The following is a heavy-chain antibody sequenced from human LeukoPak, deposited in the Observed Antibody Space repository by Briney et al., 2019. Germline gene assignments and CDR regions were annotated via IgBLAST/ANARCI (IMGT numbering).Heavy chain of an antibody. V-gene: IGHV4-34*01. Sequence: PSETLSLTCAVYGGSFSGYYWSWIRRPPGKGLEWIGEINHSGSTNYNPSLKSRVTISVDTSKNQFSLKLSSVTAADTAVYYCARLARGWLQLVWGQGTLVTVSS. CDR3: ARLARGWLQLV. CDR2: INHSGST. J-gene: IGHJ4*02. CDR1: GGSFSGYY. D-gene: IGHD5-24*01.